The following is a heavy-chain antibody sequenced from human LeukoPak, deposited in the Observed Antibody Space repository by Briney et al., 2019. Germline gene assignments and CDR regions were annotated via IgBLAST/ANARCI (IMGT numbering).Heavy chain of an antibody. CDR3: ARARIQLCFDY. CDR1: GFTFSSYE. CDR2: ISSSGSTI. D-gene: IGHD5-18*01. Sequence: QPGGSLRLSCAASGFTFSSYEMNWVRQAPGKGLEWVSYISSSGSTIYYADSVKGRFTISRDNAKNSLYLQMNSLRAEDTAVYYCARARIQLCFDYWGQGTLVTVSS. V-gene: IGHV3-48*03. J-gene: IGHJ4*02.